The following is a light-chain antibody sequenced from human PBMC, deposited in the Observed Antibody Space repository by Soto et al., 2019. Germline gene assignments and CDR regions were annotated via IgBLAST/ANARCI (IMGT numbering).Light chain of an antibody. CDR2: GAS. J-gene: IGKJ2*01. Sequence: IVMTQSPATLSVSPGERVTLSCRASQSVRTNLVWYQQSPGQPPRLLIYGASDRVAGVPDRFSGSGSGTDFTLTISGLQSEDCAVYYCQQYNEWPRTFGQGTKLEIK. CDR1: QSVRTN. V-gene: IGKV3-15*01. CDR3: QQYNEWPRT.